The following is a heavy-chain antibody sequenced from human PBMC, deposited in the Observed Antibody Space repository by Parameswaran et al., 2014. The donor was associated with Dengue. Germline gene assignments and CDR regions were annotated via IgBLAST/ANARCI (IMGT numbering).Heavy chain of an antibody. CDR2: VDPEDGET. Sequence: WVRQAPGQGLEWMGLVDPEDGETIYAEKFQGRVTITVDTSTDTAYMELSSLRSEDTAVYYCATRYKIRYFDWLFPALDYWGQGTLVTVSS. D-gene: IGHD3-9*01. J-gene: IGHJ4*02. V-gene: IGHV1-69-2*01. CDR3: ATRYKIRYFDWLFPALDY.